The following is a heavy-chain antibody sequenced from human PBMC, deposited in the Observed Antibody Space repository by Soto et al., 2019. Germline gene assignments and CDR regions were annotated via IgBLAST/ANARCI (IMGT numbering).Heavy chain of an antibody. V-gene: IGHV1-3*01. D-gene: IGHD2-15*01. CDR2: INAGNGNT. CDR3: ARDIVGYCSGGSCYPDY. J-gene: IGHJ4*02. CDR1: GYTFTSYA. Sequence: ASVKVSCKASGYTFTSYAMHWVRQAPGQRLEWMGWINAGNGNTKYSQKFQGRVTITRDTSASTAYMELSSLRSEDTAVYYSARDIVGYCSGGSCYPDYWGQGTLVTVSS.